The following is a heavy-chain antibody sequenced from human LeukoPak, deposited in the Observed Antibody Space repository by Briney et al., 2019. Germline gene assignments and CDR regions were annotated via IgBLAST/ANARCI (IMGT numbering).Heavy chain of an antibody. CDR3: ARDVGVVPAAALDY. D-gene: IGHD2-2*01. Sequence: GGSLRLSCAASGFTFSSYSMNWVRQAPGKGLEWVSSISSSSSYIYYADSVKGRFTISRDNAKNSLYLQMNSLRAEDTAMYYCARDVGVVPAAALDYWGQGTLVTVSS. CDR1: GFTFSSYS. CDR2: ISSSSSYI. J-gene: IGHJ4*02. V-gene: IGHV3-21*01.